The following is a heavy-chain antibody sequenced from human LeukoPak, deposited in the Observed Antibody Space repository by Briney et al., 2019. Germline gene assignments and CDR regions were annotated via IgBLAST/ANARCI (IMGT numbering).Heavy chain of an antibody. CDR1: AYTFTGYY. CDR2: INPNSGGT. CDR3: ARGYCSGGSCYWFDP. Sequence: GASVKVSCKAYAYTFTGYYVHWGRQAPGQGLEWMGWINPNSGGTNYAQKFKGRVTMTRDTSISTAYMELSRLRSDDTAVYYCARGYCSGGSCYWFDPWGQGTLVTVSS. J-gene: IGHJ5*02. D-gene: IGHD2-15*01. V-gene: IGHV1-2*02.